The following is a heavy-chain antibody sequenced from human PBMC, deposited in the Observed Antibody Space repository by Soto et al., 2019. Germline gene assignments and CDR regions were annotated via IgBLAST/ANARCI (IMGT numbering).Heavy chain of an antibody. D-gene: IGHD2-8*01. CDR3: ARGGGYCTNGVCHPAKNWFDP. V-gene: IGHV4-31*03. J-gene: IGHJ5*02. CDR1: GGSISSGGYY. Sequence: TSETLSLTCTVSGGSISSGGYYWSWIRQHPGKGLEWIGYIYYSGSTYYNPSLKSRVTISVDTSKNQFSLKLSSVTAADTAVYYCARGGGYCTNGVCHPAKNWFDPWGQGTLVTVSS. CDR2: IYYSGST.